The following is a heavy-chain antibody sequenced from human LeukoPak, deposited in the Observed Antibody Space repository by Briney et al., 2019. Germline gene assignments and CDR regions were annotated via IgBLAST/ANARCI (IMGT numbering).Heavy chain of an antibody. J-gene: IGHJ5*02. CDR1: GYTFTGYY. D-gene: IGHD3-22*01. V-gene: IGHV1-2*04. CDR2: INPNSGGT. Sequence: ASVKVSCKASGYTFTGYYMHWVRQAPGQGLEWMGWINPNSGGTNYAQKFQGWVTMTRGTSISTAYMELSRLRSDDTAVYYCARVNYDSSGYNWFDPWGQGTLVTVSS. CDR3: ARVNYDSSGYNWFDP.